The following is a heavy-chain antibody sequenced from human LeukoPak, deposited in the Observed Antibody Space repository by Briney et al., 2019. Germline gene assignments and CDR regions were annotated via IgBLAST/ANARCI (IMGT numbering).Heavy chain of an antibody. D-gene: IGHD3-10*01. CDR1: GFTFSSYG. CDR2: ISYDGSNK. CDR3: AKDVRALNNYGSGSSGFY. V-gene: IGHV3-30*18. Sequence: GGSLRLSCAASGFTFSSYGLHWVRQAPGKGLEWVAVISYDGSNKYYADPVKGRFTISRDNSKNTLYLQMNSLRVEDTAVYYCAKDVRALNNYGSGSSGFYWGQGTLVTVSS. J-gene: IGHJ4*02.